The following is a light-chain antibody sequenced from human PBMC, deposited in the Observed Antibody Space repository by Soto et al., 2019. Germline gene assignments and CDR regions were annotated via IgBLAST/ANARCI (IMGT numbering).Light chain of an antibody. V-gene: IGLV1-44*01. J-gene: IGLJ2*01. CDR2: SNN. Sequence: QPVLTQPPSASGTPGQRATISCSGSNSNIGSNIVNWYQQLPGTAPKLLIHSNNQRPSGVPDRFSGSKSDTSASLAISGLQTEDEADYYCVAWDDSLNGLVFGGGTQLTVL. CDR3: VAWDDSLNGLV. CDR1: NSNIGSNI.